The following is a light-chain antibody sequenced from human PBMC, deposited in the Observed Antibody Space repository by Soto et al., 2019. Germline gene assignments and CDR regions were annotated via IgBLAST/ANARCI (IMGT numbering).Light chain of an antibody. V-gene: IGKV3-11*01. CDR1: QSIGLA. CDR3: QQRTDRPPWT. CDR2: DAS. J-gene: IGKJ1*01. Sequence: EIVLTQSPSTLSLSPGERATLSCRASQSIGLAIAWYQHKPGQAPRLLIFDASQMATGIPARFRGSGSGTDFTLSISSIEPEDFAVYYCQQRTDRPPWTFGQGTKVESK.